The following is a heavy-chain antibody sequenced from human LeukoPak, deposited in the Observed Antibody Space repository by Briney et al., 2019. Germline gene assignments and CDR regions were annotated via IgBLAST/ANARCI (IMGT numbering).Heavy chain of an antibody. V-gene: IGHV3-23*01. CDR3: AKMKGWRLYDYCMDV. CDR2: LTGSGST. J-gene: IGHJ6*03. Sequence: GGSLRLSCVASGFAFSSFAMSWVRQAPGKGLEWVSGLTGSGSTYHADSVKGRFTISRDNSKNTLSLQMNSLRAEDTAVNYCAKMKGWRLYDYCMDVWGKGTTVTVSS. D-gene: IGHD2-15*01. CDR1: GFAFSSFA.